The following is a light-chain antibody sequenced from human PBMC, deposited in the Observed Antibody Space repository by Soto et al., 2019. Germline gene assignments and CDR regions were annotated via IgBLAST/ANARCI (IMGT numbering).Light chain of an antibody. CDR1: QSVSSSY. Sequence: EIVLTQSPGTLSLSPGERASLSCRASQSVSSSYLAWYQQIPGQAPRLLINDASRRATGIPDRFSGSGSGTDFTLTISRLEPEDFAVYYCQQYGSSPSTFGQGTKVDIK. CDR2: DAS. CDR3: QQYGSSPST. J-gene: IGKJ1*01. V-gene: IGKV3-20*01.